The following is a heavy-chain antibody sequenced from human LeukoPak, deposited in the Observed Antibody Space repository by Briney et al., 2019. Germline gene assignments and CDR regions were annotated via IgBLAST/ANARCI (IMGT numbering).Heavy chain of an antibody. D-gene: IGHD3-3*01. J-gene: IGHJ6*03. V-gene: IGHV4-61*02. CDR2: IYTSGST. CDR3: ARDGVTFYYYYMDV. CDR1: GGSISSGSYY. Sequence: SQTLSLTCTVSGGSISSGSYYWSWIRQPAGKGLEWIGRIYTSGSTNYNPSLKSRVTISVDTSKNQFSLKLSSVTAADTAVYHCARDGVTFYYYYMDVWGKGTTVTVSS.